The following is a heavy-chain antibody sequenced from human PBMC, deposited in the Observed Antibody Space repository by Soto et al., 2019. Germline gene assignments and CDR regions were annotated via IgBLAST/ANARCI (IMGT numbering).Heavy chain of an antibody. D-gene: IGHD3-16*01. CDR2: IKQDGSEK. CDR3: ARDAYVTYGMDV. CDR1: GFTFSSYW. V-gene: IGHV3-7*05. Sequence: GSLILSFAASGFTFSSYWMSWVRQAPGKGLEWVANIKQDGSEKYYVDSVKGRFTISRDNAKNSLYLQMNSLRAEDTAVYCCARDAYVTYGMDVWGQGTTVTVSS. J-gene: IGHJ6*02.